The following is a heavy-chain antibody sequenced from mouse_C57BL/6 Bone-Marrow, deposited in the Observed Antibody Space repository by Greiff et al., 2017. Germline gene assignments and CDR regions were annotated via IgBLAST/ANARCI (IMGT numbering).Heavy chain of an antibody. CDR2: IDPSDSET. CDR1: GYTFTSYW. J-gene: IGHJ3*01. CDR3: ARAIYDVYYAWFAY. D-gene: IGHD2-3*01. V-gene: IGHV1-52*01. Sequence: QVQLQQPGAELVRPGSSVKLSCKASGYTFTSYWMHWVKQRPIQGLEWIGNIDPSDSETHYNQKFKDKATLTVDTSSSTAYMQLSSLTSEDSAVYYCARAIYDVYYAWFAYWGQGTLVTVSA.